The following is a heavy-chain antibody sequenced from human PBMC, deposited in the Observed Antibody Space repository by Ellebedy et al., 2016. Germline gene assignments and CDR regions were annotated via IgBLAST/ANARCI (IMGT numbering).Heavy chain of an antibody. J-gene: IGHJ4*02. V-gene: IGHV3-30-3*01. Sequence: GESLKISCAASRFTFSPYAMHWVRQAPGKGLEWVAVISYDGSNKYYADSVKGRFTISRDNSKNTLYLQMNSLRAEDTAVYYCARDRSGSYSALSYWGQGTLVTVSS. D-gene: IGHD1-26*01. CDR3: ARDRSGSYSALSY. CDR1: RFTFSPYA. CDR2: ISYDGSNK.